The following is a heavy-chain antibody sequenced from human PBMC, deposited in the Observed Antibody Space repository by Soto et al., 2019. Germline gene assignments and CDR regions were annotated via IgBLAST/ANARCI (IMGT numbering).Heavy chain of an antibody. CDR1: GGSISSDY. CDR3: TGHWEWGSLGY. D-gene: IGHD7-27*01. V-gene: IGHV4-59*08. CDR2: IYYSGSI. J-gene: IGHJ4*02. Sequence: QVQLQESGPGLVKPSETLSLTCTVSGGSISSDYWSWIRQPPGKGLEWIGFIYYSGSINYNPSFESRVATSVDTSKIQFTLILPSVAAADTAVYYCTGHWEWGSLGYWGQGPLVTVSS.